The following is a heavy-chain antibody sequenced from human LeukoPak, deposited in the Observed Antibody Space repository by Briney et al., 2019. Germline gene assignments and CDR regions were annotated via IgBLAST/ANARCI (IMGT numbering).Heavy chain of an antibody. Sequence: SETLSLTCTVSGYSISSGYYWGWLRQPPGKGLEWIGSIYHSGSTYYNPSLKSRVTISVDTSKNQFSLKLSSVTAADTAVYYCARVHDYDSSDYYYYYMDVWGKGTTVTISS. CDR1: GYSISSGYY. D-gene: IGHD3-22*01. V-gene: IGHV4-38-2*02. CDR2: IYHSGST. CDR3: ARVHDYDSSDYYYYYMDV. J-gene: IGHJ6*03.